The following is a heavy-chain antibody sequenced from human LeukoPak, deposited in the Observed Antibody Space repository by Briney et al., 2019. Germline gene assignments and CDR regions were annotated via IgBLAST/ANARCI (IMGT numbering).Heavy chain of an antibody. CDR2: ISTSSGST. D-gene: IGHD6-19*01. V-gene: IGHV3-23*01. CDR1: GFTFSTYA. J-gene: IGHJ4*02. CDR3: AKDSSGWFYYFDY. Sequence: GGSLILSCAASGFTFSTYAMNWVRQAPGKGLEWVSAISTSSGSTYYADSVKGRFTISRDDSKNTLYLQVNSLRAEDTAIYYCAKDSSGWFYYFDYWGQGTLVTVSS.